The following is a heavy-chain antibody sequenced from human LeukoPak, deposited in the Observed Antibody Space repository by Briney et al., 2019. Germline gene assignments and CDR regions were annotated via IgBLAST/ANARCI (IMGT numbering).Heavy chain of an antibody. CDR3: ARTPPIVVVTAFFDY. CDR2: INTNTGNP. J-gene: IGHJ4*02. CDR1: GYTFTRYA. V-gene: IGHV7-4-1*02. Sequence: ASVKVSCKASGYTFTRYAMNWLRQAPGQGLEWMGWINTNTGNPTYAQGFTGRFVFSLDTSVSTAYLQISSLKAEDTAVYYCARTPPIVVVTAFFDYWGQGTLVTVSS. D-gene: IGHD2-21*02.